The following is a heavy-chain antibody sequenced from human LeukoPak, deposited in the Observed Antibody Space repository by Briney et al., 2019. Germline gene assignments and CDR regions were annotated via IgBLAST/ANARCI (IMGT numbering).Heavy chain of an antibody. Sequence: ASVKVSCKASGYTFTSYDINWVRQATGQGLEWKGWMNPNSGNTGYAQKFQGRVTMTRNTSISTAYMELSSLRSDDTAVYYCARAGTTTVTAFDYWGQGTLVTVSS. D-gene: IGHD4-11*01. J-gene: IGHJ4*02. CDR2: MNPNSGNT. V-gene: IGHV1-8*01. CDR3: ARAGTTTVTAFDY. CDR1: GYTFTSYD.